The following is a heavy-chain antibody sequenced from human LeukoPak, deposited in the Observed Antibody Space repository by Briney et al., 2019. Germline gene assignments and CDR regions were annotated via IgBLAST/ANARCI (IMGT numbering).Heavy chain of an antibody. V-gene: IGHV4-39*01. CDR2: IYYSGSA. CDR1: GGSISSSSYY. CDR3: ARSGSYHHNYFDY. Sequence: PSETLSLTCTVSGGSISSSSYYWGWIRQPPGKGLEWIGSIYYSGSAYYNPSLKSRVTISVDTSKNQFSLKLSSVTAADTAVYYCARSGSYHHNYFDYWGQGTLVTVSS. D-gene: IGHD1-26*01. J-gene: IGHJ4*02.